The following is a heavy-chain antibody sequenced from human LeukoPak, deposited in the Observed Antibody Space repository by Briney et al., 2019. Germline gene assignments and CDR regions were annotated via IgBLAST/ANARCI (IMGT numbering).Heavy chain of an antibody. V-gene: IGHV3-23*01. CDR3: ARGAETLDY. J-gene: IGHJ4*02. CDR2: ISGSGGST. CDR1: GFTFSSYG. Sequence: GGSLRLSCAASGFTFSSYGMSWVRQAPGKGLEWVSAISGSGGSTYYADSVKGRFTISRDNAKNSLYLQMNSLRPEDTAVYYCARGAETLDYWGQGTLVTVSS.